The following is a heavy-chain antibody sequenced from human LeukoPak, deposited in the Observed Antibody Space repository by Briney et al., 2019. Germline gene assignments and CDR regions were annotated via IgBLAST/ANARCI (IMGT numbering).Heavy chain of an antibody. J-gene: IGHJ4*02. CDR3: ARDIPLVYHAY. D-gene: IGHD3-16*02. CDR2: IYYSGST. CDR1: GGSISSYY. Sequence: SETLSLTCTVSGGSISSYYWSWIRQPPGKGLEWIGYIYYSGSTNYYPSLKSRVTISVDTSKSQFSLNLSSVTAADTAVYYCARDIPLVYHAYWAKETLFPVSS. V-gene: IGHV4-59*12.